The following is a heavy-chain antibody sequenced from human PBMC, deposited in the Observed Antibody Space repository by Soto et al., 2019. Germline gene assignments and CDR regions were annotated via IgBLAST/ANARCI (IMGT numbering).Heavy chain of an antibody. J-gene: IGHJ5*02. V-gene: IGHV3-23*01. CDR1: GFTFSSYA. CDR3: AKDGGSGSYYKVANWFDP. Sequence: LRLSCAASGFTFSSYAMSWVRQAPGKGLEWVSAISGSGGSAYYADSVKGRFTISRDNSKNTLYLQMNSLRAEDTAVYYCAKDGGSGSYYKVANWFDPWGQGTLVTVSS. CDR2: ISGSGGSA. D-gene: IGHD3-10*01.